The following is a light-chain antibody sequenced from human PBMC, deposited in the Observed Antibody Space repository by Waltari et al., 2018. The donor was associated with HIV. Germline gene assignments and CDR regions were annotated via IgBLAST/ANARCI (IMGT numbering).Light chain of an antibody. CDR2: GAS. V-gene: IGKV1-39*01. CDR1: RPISTY. CDR3: QQSFLSPYT. Sequence: DIQMTQSPSSLSASFGDSVIITCRASRPISTYLNWYQQTPGNAPKVLVSGASSLESGVPKRFSGSGSGTFFTLAIDGLHSDDFAIYFCQQSFLSPYTFGQGTKLEVK. J-gene: IGKJ2*01.